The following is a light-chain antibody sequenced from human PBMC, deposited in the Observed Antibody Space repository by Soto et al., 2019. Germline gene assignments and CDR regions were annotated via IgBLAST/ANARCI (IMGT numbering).Light chain of an antibody. V-gene: IGLV2-14*01. Sequence: QAASVSGSPGQSITISCTGTSSDVGGYNYVSWYQQHPGKAPKLMIYDVSNRPSGVSNRFSGSKSGNTASLTISGLQAEDEADYYCSSNTSSSTYVFGTGTKVTVL. J-gene: IGLJ1*01. CDR2: DVS. CDR3: SSNTSSSTYV. CDR1: SSDVGGYNY.